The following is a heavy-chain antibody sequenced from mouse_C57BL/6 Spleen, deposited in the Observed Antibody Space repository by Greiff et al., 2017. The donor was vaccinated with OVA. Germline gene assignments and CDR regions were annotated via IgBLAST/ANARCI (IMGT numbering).Heavy chain of an antibody. CDR3: ARQIYYGSRKDWFAY. CDR2: IDPSDSYT. CDR1: GYTFTSYW. Sequence: QVQLQQPGAELVRPGTSVKLSCKASGYTFTSYWMHWVKQRPGQGLEWIGVIDPSDSYTNYNQKFKGKATLTVDTSSSTAYMQLSSLTSEDSAVYYCARQIYYGSRKDWFAYWGQGTLVTVSA. D-gene: IGHD1-1*01. V-gene: IGHV1-59*01. J-gene: IGHJ3*01.